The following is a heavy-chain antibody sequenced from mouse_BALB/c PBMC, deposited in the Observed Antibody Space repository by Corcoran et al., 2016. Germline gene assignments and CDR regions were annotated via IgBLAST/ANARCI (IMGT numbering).Heavy chain of an antibody. J-gene: IGHJ4*01. Sequence: QIQLVQSGPELKKPGETVKISCKASGYTFTNYGMKWVKQAPGKGLKWMGWINTYTGEPTYADDFKGRFAFSLETSASTAYLQINNLKNEDTATYFCSRGPPYAMDYWGQGTSVTVSS. CDR2: INTYTGEP. CDR3: SRGPPYAMDY. CDR1: GYTFTNYG. V-gene: IGHV9-3-1*01.